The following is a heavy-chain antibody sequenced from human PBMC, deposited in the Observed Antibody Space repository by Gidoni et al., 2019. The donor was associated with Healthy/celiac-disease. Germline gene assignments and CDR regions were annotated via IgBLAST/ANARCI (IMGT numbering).Heavy chain of an antibody. Sequence: QLQLQESGPGLVKPSETLSLTCTVSGGSISSSSYYWGWIRQPPGKGLEWIGSIYYSGSTYYNPSLKSRVTISVDTSKNQFSLKLSSVTAADTAVYYCARPRITGTRGGFDYWGQGTLVTVSS. CDR1: GGSISSSSYY. V-gene: IGHV4-39*01. J-gene: IGHJ4*02. CDR2: IYYSGST. D-gene: IGHD1-7*01. CDR3: ARPRITGTRGGFDY.